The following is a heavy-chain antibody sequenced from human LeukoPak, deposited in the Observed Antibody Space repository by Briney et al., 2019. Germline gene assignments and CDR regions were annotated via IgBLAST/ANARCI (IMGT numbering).Heavy chain of an antibody. J-gene: IGHJ4*02. CDR3: ERGYCSSTSCYDHLNFDY. CDR2: ISSSGSTI. CDR1: GFTFSSYE. D-gene: IGHD2-2*01. V-gene: IGHV3-48*03. Sequence: GGSLRLSCAASGFTFSSYEMNWVRQAPGKGLEWVSYISSSGSTIYYADSVKGRFTISRDNAKNSLYLQMNSLRAEDTAVYYCERGYCSSTSCYDHLNFDYWGQGTLVTVSS.